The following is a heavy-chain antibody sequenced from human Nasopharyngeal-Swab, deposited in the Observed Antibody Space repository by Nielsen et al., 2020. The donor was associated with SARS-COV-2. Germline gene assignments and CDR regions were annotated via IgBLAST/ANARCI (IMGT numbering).Heavy chain of an antibody. V-gene: IGHV1-69*05. CDR3: ARGREAVTTYYYYYGMDV. D-gene: IGHD4-17*01. CDR1: GGTFSSYA. Sequence: SVKVSCKASGGTFSSYAISWVRQAPGQGLEWMGGIIPIFGTGNYAQKFQGRVTMTRNTSISTAYMELSSLRSEDTAVYCCARGREAVTTYYYYYGMDVWGQGTTVTVSS. CDR2: IIPIFGTG. J-gene: IGHJ6*02.